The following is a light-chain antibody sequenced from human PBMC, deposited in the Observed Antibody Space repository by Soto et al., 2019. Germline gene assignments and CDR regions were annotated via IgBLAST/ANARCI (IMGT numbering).Light chain of an antibody. CDR1: QSVLYSSNNKNY. Sequence: DIVMTQSPDSLAVSLGERATLNCKSSQSVLYSSNNKNYLAWYQQKPAQPPKLLIYWASTRESGVPDRFSGSGSGTDVTLTISSLQAEDVAVYYCQQYYSTPRTFGQGTKVEIK. V-gene: IGKV4-1*01. J-gene: IGKJ1*01. CDR3: QQYYSTPRT. CDR2: WAS.